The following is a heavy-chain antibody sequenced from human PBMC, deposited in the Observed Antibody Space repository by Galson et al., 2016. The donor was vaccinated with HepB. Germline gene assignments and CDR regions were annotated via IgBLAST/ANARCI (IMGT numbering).Heavy chain of an antibody. CDR2: ISKDGRNK. Sequence: SLRLSCAASGFTFSGYPMHWVRQAPGKGLEWVAVISKDGRNKDYADSVKGRVTLSRDNSKNTLYLQMDSLRAEDTGVYSCAREGHDQLLWGYFDYWGQGTLVTLSS. V-gene: IGHV3-30*04. J-gene: IGHJ4*02. CDR1: GFTFSGYP. D-gene: IGHD2-2*01. CDR3: AREGHDQLLWGYFDY.